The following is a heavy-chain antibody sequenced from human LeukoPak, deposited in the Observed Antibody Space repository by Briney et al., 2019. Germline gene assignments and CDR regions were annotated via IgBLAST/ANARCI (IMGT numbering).Heavy chain of an antibody. Sequence: QPGGSLRLSCAASGLTFSNYDMNWVRQAPGKGLEWVSYISNSGTTVYHADSVKGRFTISRDNAKNSVSLQLDSLRAEDTAIYYCAKGDGYSSPWYFDLWGQGTLVTVSS. V-gene: IGHV3-48*03. CDR3: AKGDGYSSPWYFDL. J-gene: IGHJ4*02. D-gene: IGHD5-18*01. CDR2: ISNSGTTV. CDR1: GLTFSNYD.